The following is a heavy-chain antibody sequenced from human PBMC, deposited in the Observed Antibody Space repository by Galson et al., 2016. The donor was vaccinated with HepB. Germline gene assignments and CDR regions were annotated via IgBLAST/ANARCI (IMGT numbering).Heavy chain of an antibody. Sequence: SVKVSCKASGGTFSNYAVNWVRQAPGQGLEWMGRIIPILDITNYAQNSQGRVTITADKSTSTAYMELSSLRSEDTAVYFCARPRRGYSSYYFDYWGRGTLVTVSS. J-gene: IGHJ4*02. CDR2: IIPILDIT. CDR1: GGTFSNYA. CDR3: ARPRRGYSSYYFDY. V-gene: IGHV1-69*04. D-gene: IGHD5-12*01.